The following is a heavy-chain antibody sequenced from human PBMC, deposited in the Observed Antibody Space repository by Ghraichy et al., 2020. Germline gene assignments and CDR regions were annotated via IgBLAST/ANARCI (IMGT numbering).Heavy chain of an antibody. CDR2: ISGSSSDT. CDR3: ARNPSAYDYPDH. Sequence: GGSLRLSCSASGFTFSNYYMSWIRQAPGKGLEWISYISGSSSDTNYADSVKGRFTISRYNAKNSLYLQMSSLRVEDTAMYYCARNPSAYDYPDHWGEGTLVTVSS. CDR1: GFTFSNYY. D-gene: IGHD5-12*01. J-gene: IGHJ4*02. V-gene: IGHV3-11*06.